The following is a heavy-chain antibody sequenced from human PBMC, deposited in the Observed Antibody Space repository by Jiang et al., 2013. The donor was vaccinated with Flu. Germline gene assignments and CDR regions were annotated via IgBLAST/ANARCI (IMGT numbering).Heavy chain of an antibody. J-gene: IGHJ5*02. D-gene: IGHD3-10*01. CDR3: ARVLRGTMVRGVMRWFDP. Sequence: SLTCAVYGGSFSGYYWSWIRQPPGKGLEWIGEINHSGSTNYNPSLKSRVTISVDTSKNQFSLKLSSVTAADTAVYYCARVLRGTMVRGVMRWFDPWGQGTLVTVSS. CDR2: INHSGST. V-gene: IGHV4-34*01. CDR1: GGSFSGYY.